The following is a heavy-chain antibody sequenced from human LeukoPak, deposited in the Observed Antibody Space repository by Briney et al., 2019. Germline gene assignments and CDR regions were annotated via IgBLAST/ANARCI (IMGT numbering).Heavy chain of an antibody. D-gene: IGHD3-22*01. J-gene: IGHJ4*02. CDR2: INSGDTDT. CDR1: GFNFRSYW. Sequence: GGSLRLSCAASGFNFRSYWMQWVRQVPGKGLVWVARINSGDTDTYADSVKGRFTISRDNANNMLYLQMNSLKADDTAVYYCTRDAGHCHSSGCWKPSDYWGQGALVTVSS. CDR3: TRDAGHCHSSGCWKPSDY. V-gene: IGHV3-74*01.